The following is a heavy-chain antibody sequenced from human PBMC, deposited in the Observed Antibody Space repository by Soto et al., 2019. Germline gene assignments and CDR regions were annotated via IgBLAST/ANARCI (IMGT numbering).Heavy chain of an antibody. CDR2: ISSSISTI. D-gene: IGHD4-17*01. J-gene: IGHJ4*02. Sequence: PGGSLRLSCAASGFTFSSYSMNWVRQAPGKGLEWVSHISSSISTIYYADSVKGRFTISRDNAKNSLYLQMNSLRAEDTAVYYCARDYYGDYIFDYWGQGTPVTVSS. CDR3: ARDYYGDYIFDY. CDR1: GFTFSSYS. V-gene: IGHV3-48*01.